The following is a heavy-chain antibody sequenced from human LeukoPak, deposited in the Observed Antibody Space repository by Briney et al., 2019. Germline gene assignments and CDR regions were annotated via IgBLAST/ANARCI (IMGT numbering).Heavy chain of an antibody. J-gene: IGHJ4*02. Sequence: GESLRLSCAASGFTFSSYSMNWVRQPPGKGLEWVANIKKDGSGKYYVDSVKGRFTISRDNAKTSLYLQMNSLRAEDTAVYYCARHLSGITGYTYGRGIDYWGQGTLVTVSS. CDR1: GFTFSSYS. V-gene: IGHV3-7*01. CDR2: IKKDGSGK. CDR3: ARHLSGITGYTYGRGIDY. D-gene: IGHD5-18*01.